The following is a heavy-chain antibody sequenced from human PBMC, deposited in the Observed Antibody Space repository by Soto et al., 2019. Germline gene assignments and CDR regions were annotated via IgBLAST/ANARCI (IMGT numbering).Heavy chain of an antibody. Sequence: SETLSLTCTVSGDSIFRSSYFCSCFREPPGKGLEWTGSINYSGNIYYNPSLTGRMTISVDTSKNHFSLVLSSVTASDTAVYFCGRQVFATFGENYFDNWGQGTLVTVSS. CDR3: GRQVFATFGENYFDN. CDR2: INYSGNI. J-gene: IGHJ4*02. D-gene: IGHD3-3*01. CDR1: GDSIFRSSYF. V-gene: IGHV4-39*01.